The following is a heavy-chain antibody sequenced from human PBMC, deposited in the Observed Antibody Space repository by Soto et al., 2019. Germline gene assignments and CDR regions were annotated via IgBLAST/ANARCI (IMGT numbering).Heavy chain of an antibody. V-gene: IGHV4-30-4*01. Sequence: QVQLQESGPGLVRPSQTLSLTCSVSGASIKSGDYYWNWIRQSPGKGLEWIGYISYIGNTYYNPSVRSRVTISLDTSMNRFSLYLRSVTAADTAVYFCARDRGVEETGYDWDLWGQGVLVTVSS. CDR3: ARDRGVEETGYDWDL. J-gene: IGHJ4*02. CDR1: GASIKSGDYY. D-gene: IGHD5-12*01. CDR2: ISYIGNT.